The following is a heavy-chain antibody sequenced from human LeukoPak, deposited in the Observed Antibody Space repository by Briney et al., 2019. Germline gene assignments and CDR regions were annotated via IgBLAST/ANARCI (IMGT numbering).Heavy chain of an antibody. CDR3: VKDRGSTMVRGVVEDY. CDR1: GFTFSSYA. J-gene: IGHJ4*02. Sequence: GGSLRLSCSASGFTFSSYAMHWVRQAPGKGLEYVSAISSNGGSTYYADSVKGRFTISRDNSKNTLYLQMSSLRAEDTAVYYCVKDRGSTMVRGVVEDYWGQGTLVTVSS. D-gene: IGHD3-10*01. CDR2: ISSNGGST. V-gene: IGHV3-64D*06.